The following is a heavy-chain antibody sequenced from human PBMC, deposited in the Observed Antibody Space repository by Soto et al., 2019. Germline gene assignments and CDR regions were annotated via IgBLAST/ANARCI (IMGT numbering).Heavy chain of an antibody. D-gene: IGHD3-3*01. CDR1: GVTFSRYN. CDR2: ITSNSNYI. Sequence: GGSLRLSCAASGVTFSRYNLNWVRQAPGKGLEWVSSITSNSNYIYYADSLKGRFTISRDDAKNSLYLQINSLRAEDTAVYYCARDPTIFGVVTPYYFDYWGQGTLVTVSS. V-gene: IGHV3-21*01. CDR3: ARDPTIFGVVTPYYFDY. J-gene: IGHJ4*02.